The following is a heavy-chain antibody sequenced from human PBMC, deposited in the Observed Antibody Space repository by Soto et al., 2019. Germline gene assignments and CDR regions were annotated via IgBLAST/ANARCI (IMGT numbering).Heavy chain of an antibody. CDR2: IRSKANSYAT. J-gene: IGHJ3*02. V-gene: IGHV3-73*01. CDR3: TTPVDPASYSSSWYPTDAFDI. Sequence: GGSLRLSCAASGFTFSGSAMHWVRQASGKGLEWVGRIRSKANSYATAYAASVKGRFTISRDDSKNTAYLQMNSLKTEDTAVYYCTTPVDPASYSSSWYPTDAFDIWGQGTMVTVSS. D-gene: IGHD6-13*01. CDR1: GFTFSGSA.